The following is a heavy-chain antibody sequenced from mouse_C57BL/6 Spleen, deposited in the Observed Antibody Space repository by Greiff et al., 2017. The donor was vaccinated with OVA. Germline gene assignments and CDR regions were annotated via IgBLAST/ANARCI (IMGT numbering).Heavy chain of an antibody. Sequence: EVNLVESGPELVKPGASVKMSCKASGYTFTDYNMHWVKQSHGKSLEWIGYINPNNGGTSYNQKFKGKATLTVNKSSSTAYMELRSLTSEDSAVYYCAREGGELFGYWGQGTTLTVSS. J-gene: IGHJ2*01. CDR3: AREGGELFGY. CDR2: INPNNGGT. D-gene: IGHD4-1*01. V-gene: IGHV1-22*01. CDR1: GYTFTDYN.